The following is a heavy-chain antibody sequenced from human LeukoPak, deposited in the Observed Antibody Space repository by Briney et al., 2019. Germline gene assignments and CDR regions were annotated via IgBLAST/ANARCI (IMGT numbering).Heavy chain of an antibody. D-gene: IGHD6-13*01. V-gene: IGHV6-1*01. Sequence: PSQTLSLTCAISGDSVSSNSAAWNWIRQSPSRGLEWLGRTYYRSKWYNDYAVSVKSRITINPDTSKNQFSLQLNSVTPEDTAVYYCARGSAIAAAVVEWFDPWGQGTLVTVSS. J-gene: IGHJ5*02. CDR1: GDSVSSNSAA. CDR2: TYYRSKWYN. CDR3: ARGSAIAAAVVEWFDP.